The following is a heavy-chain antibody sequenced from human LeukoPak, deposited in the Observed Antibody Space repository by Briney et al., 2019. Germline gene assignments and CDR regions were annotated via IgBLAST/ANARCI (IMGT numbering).Heavy chain of an antibody. Sequence: SETLSLTCTVSGGSISSSSYYWGWIRRPLGKGLEWIGSIYYSGSTYYNPSLKSRVTISVDTSKNQFSLKLSSVTAADTAVYYCARDRPWAPYYYYYYMDVWGKGTTVTVSS. J-gene: IGHJ6*03. CDR3: ARDRPWAPYYYYYYMDV. D-gene: IGHD1-26*01. V-gene: IGHV4-39*02. CDR1: GGSISSSSYY. CDR2: IYYSGST.